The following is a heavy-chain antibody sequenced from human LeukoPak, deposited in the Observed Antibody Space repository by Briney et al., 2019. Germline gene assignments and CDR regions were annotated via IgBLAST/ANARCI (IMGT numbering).Heavy chain of an antibody. CDR2: ISYDGSNK. CDR1: GFTFSTYA. J-gene: IGHJ4*02. D-gene: IGHD6-19*01. Sequence: GGSLRLSCAASGFTFSTYAVHWVRQAPGKGLEWVAVISYDGSNKYYTDSVKGRFTISRDNSKNTLYLQMNSLRAEDTAVYYCAKGISSAGRGRFDYWGQGTLVTVSS. V-gene: IGHV3-30-3*01. CDR3: AKGISSAGRGRFDY.